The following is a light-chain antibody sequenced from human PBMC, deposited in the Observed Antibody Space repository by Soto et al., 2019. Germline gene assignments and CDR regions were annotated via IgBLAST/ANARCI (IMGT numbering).Light chain of an antibody. CDR1: QSVSSSN. Sequence: EIVLKRSQGTLSLSPGERGTLSFRASQSVSSSNLAWYQQKPGQAPRLLIYGASTRATGIPARFSGSGSGTEFTLTISSLQSEDFAVYYCQQYNNWPPRRTFGQGTKVDIK. CDR3: QQYNNWPPRRT. CDR2: GAS. V-gene: IGKV3-15*01. J-gene: IGKJ1*01.